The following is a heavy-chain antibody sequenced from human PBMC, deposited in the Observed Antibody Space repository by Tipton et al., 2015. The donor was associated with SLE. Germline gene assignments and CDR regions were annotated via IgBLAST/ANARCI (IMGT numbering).Heavy chain of an antibody. CDR3: ARGGYLYSGGFDY. Sequence: LRLSCTVSGGSISSYYWSWIRQPPGKGLEWIGYIYYSGSTNYSPSPKSRVTISVDTSKNQFSLKLSSVTAADTAVYHCARGGYLYSGGFDYWGQGTLVTVSS. J-gene: IGHJ4*02. CDR2: IYYSGST. V-gene: IGHV4-59*01. D-gene: IGHD1-26*01. CDR1: GGSISSYY.